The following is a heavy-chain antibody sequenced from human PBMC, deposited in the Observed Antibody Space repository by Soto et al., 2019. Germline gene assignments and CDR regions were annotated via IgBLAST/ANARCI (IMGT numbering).Heavy chain of an antibody. CDR1: GFTFSSYA. CDR2: ISYDGSNK. CDR3: ERGALTYYDFWSGEYKDFDY. D-gene: IGHD3-3*01. J-gene: IGHJ4*02. Sequence: PGGSLRLSCAASGFTFSSYAMHWVRQAPGKGLEWVAVISYDGSNKYYADSVKGRFTISRDNSKNTLYLQMKSLRAEDTAVYYCERGALTYYDFWSGEYKDFDYWGKGTLGTVSS. V-gene: IGHV3-30-3*01.